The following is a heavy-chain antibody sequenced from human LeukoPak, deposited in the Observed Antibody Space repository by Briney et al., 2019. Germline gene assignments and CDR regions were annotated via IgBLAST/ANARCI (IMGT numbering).Heavy chain of an antibody. CDR1: GGSISSYY. V-gene: IGHV4-38-2*02. CDR3: ARSSVLRYFDWAFYYYYMDV. J-gene: IGHJ6*03. D-gene: IGHD3-9*01. Sequence: PSETLSLTCTVSGGSISSYYWGWIRQPPGKGLEWIGSIYHSGSTYYNPSLKSRVTISVDTSKNQFSLKLSSVTAADTAVYYCARSSVLRYFDWAFYYYYMDVWGKGTTVTVPS. CDR2: IYHSGST.